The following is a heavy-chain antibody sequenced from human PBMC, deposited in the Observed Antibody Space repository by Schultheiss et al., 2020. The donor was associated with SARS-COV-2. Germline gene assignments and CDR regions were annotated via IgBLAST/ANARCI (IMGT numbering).Heavy chain of an antibody. CDR1: GYTFTSYG. V-gene: IGHV1-69*13. D-gene: IGHD3-10*01. J-gene: IGHJ6*02. CDR2: IIPIFGTA. Sequence: SVKVSCKASGYTFTSYGISWVRQAPGQGLEWMGGIIPIFGTANYAQKFQGRVTITADESTSTAYMELSSLRSEDTAVYYCAADPSRGYYGSGSWGRSSGQLDVWGQGTTVTVSS. CDR3: AADPSRGYYGSGSWGRSSGQLDV.